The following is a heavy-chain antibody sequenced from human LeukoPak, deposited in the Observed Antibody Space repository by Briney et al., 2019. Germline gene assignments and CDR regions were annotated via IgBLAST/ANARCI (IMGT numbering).Heavy chain of an antibody. CDR2: IYTSGST. D-gene: IGHD6-19*01. CDR3: AREAGSGWYRGRFGN. CDR1: GGSISSGSYY. Sequence: PSETLSLTCTVSGGSISSGSYYWSWIRQPAGKGLEWIGRIYTSGSTNYNPSLKSRVTISVDTSKNQFSLKLSSVTAADTAVYYCAREAGSGWYRGRFGNWGQGTLVTVSS. J-gene: IGHJ4*02. V-gene: IGHV4-61*02.